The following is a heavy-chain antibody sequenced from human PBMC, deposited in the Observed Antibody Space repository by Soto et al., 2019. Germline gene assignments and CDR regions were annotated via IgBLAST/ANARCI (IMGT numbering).Heavy chain of an antibody. J-gene: IGHJ4*02. Sequence: QVQLVESGGGVVQPGRSLRLSCAASGFTFSSYGMHWVRQAPGKGLEWVAVIWYDGSNKYYADSVKGRFTISRDNSKNRRYLQINSLRAEDTAVYYCARVSSSSWDYCDSWGQGTLVTVSS. CDR2: IWYDGSNK. CDR1: GFTFSSYG. CDR3: ARVSSSSWDYCDS. V-gene: IGHV3-33*01. D-gene: IGHD6-13*01.